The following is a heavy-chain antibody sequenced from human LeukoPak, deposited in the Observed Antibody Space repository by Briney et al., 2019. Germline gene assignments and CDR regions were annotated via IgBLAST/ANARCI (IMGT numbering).Heavy chain of an antibody. D-gene: IGHD3-22*01. CDR2: ISAYNGNT. CDR3: ARVSPVVNAFDI. V-gene: IGHV1-18*01. CDR1: GYTFTSYG. J-gene: IGHJ3*02. Sequence: ASVKVSCRASGYTFTSYGISWVRQAPGQGLEWMGWISAYNGNTNYARKLQGRVTMTTDTSTSTAYMELRSLRSDDTAVYYCARVSPVVNAFDIWGQGTMVTVSS.